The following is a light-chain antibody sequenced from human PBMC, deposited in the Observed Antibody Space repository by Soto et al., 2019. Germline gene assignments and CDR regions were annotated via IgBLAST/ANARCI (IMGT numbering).Light chain of an antibody. CDR1: SSNIATNT. J-gene: IGLJ2*01. V-gene: IGLV1-44*01. Sequence: QSVVTQPPSASGTPGQRVSICCSGSSSNIATNTVNWYQQLPGTAPKLLIYSNNLRPSGVPDRFSGSKSATSASLAISGLQSEDEADYYCAAWDDSLNGVIFGGGTKLTVL. CDR2: SNN. CDR3: AAWDDSLNGVI.